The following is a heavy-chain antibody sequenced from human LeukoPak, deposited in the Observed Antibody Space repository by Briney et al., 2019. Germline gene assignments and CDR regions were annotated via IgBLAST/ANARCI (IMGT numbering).Heavy chain of an antibody. J-gene: IGHJ4*02. CDR3: VKDVGVGASYFDN. V-gene: IGHV3-30*02. Sequence: GGSLRLSCAASGFTFSSCGMHWVRQSPAKGLEWVAYIRYDGSDKYYIDSVKGQFTIARDNPKETLYLQMTSLSHDDTAVYFCVKDVGVGASYFDNWGQGTLVAVSS. CDR1: GFTFSSCG. CDR2: IRYDGSDK. D-gene: IGHD1-26*01.